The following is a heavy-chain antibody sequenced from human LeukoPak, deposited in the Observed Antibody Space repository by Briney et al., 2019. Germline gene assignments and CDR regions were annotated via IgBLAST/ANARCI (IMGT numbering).Heavy chain of an antibody. D-gene: IGHD3-10*01. CDR2: ISSSGST. CDR1: GDSISSGDYY. V-gene: IGHV4-61*02. Sequence: PSETLSLTCTVSGDSISSGDYYWSWIRQPAGKGLEWIGRISSSGSTNYNPSLKSRVTISVDTSKNQFSLKLSSVTAADTAVYYCARGSRPQYYYGSGSLYYYYYYYMDVWGKGTTVTISS. J-gene: IGHJ6*03. CDR3: ARGSRPQYYYGSGSLYYYYYYYMDV.